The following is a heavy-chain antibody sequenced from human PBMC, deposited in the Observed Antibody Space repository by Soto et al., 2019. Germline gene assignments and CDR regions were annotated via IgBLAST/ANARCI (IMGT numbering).Heavy chain of an antibody. J-gene: IGHJ3*01. V-gene: IGHV3-9*01. CDR2: ISGDSGSS. D-gene: IGHD3-10*01. CDR1: GFTFEAYS. CDR3: TIRRSARPGVCAFGL. Sequence: PGGSLRLSCEASGFTFEAYSLHWVRQLPGKGLEWVAGISGDSGSSGYADSVRGRFTVSRDNAKNSLFLQMSSLSPEDTALYYCTIRRSARPGVCAFGLWGQGTMVTVSS.